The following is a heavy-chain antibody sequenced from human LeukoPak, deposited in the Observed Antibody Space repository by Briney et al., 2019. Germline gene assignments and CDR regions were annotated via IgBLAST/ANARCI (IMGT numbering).Heavy chain of an antibody. CDR2: ISNDGTYK. D-gene: IGHD3-10*01. Sequence: GGSLRLSCAASGFTFSNYAMHWVRQAPDKGLEYVAVISNDGTYKYYGASVKGRFTISGDNSKNTLYLQMDSLRSEDTAVYSCTRKSGGSQRKMDDWFDPWGQGTLVMVSS. CDR1: GFTFSNYA. CDR3: TRKSGGSQRKMDDWFDP. J-gene: IGHJ5*02. V-gene: IGHV3-30*04.